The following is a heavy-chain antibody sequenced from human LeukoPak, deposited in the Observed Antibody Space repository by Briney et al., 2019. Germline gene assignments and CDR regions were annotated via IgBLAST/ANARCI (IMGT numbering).Heavy chain of an antibody. J-gene: IGHJ4*02. CDR1: GYTFTSYG. CDR2: ISAYNGNT. D-gene: IGHD3-9*01. V-gene: IGHV1-18*01. Sequence: ASVKVSCKASGYTFTSYGISWVRPAPGQGLEWVGWISAYNGNTNYAQKLQGRVTMTTDTSTSTAYMELRSLRSDDTAVYYCARTDILTGPIDYWGQGTLVTVSS. CDR3: ARTDILTGPIDY.